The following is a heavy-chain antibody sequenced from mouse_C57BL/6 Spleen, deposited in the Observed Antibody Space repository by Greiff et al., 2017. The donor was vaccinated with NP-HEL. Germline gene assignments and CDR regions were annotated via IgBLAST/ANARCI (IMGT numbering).Heavy chain of an antibody. J-gene: IGHJ4*01. D-gene: IGHD4-1*01. CDR2: IYPGDGDT. V-gene: IGHV1-80*01. CDR3: ARWLTGYAMDY. CDR1: GYAFSSYW. Sequence: VQLQQSGAELVKPGASVKISCKASGYAFSSYWMNWVKQRPGKGLEGIGQIYPGDGDTNYNGKVKGKATLTADKSSSTAYMQLSSLTSEDSAVYFCARWLTGYAMDYWGQGTSVTVSS.